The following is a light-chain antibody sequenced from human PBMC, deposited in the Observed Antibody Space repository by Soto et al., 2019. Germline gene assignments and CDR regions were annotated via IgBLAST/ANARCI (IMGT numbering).Light chain of an antibody. CDR1: SSDVGLYDY. CDR2: SVS. J-gene: IGLJ1*01. Sequence: QSALTQPASVSGSPGQSITISCTGTSSDVGLYDYVSWYQQHPGKAPQLMIYSVSNRPSGVSNRFSASKSCNTASLFISGLQAEDEADYYCSSYTSDSSYVFGSGTKVTVL. CDR3: SSYTSDSSYV. V-gene: IGLV2-14*01.